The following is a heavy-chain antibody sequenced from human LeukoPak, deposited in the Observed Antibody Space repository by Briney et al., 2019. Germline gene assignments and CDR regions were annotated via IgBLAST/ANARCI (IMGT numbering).Heavy chain of an antibody. CDR2: IYYSGST. D-gene: IGHD6-13*01. Sequence: SETLSLTCTVSGGSISSSSYYWDWIRQPPGKGLEWIGSIYYSGSTYYNPSLKSRVTISVDTSKNQFSLKLSSVTAADTAVYYCARGYSSSLSLWGQGTLVTVSS. CDR3: ARGYSSSLSL. J-gene: IGHJ4*02. V-gene: IGHV4-39*07. CDR1: GGSISSSSYY.